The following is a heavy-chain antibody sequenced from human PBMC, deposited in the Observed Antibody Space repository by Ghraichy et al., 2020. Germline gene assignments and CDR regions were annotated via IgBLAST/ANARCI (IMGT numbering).Heavy chain of an antibody. CDR2: IKSKTDGGTT. D-gene: IGHD2-21*02. Sequence: GESLRLSCAASGFTFSNAWMSWVRQAPGKGLEWVGRIKSKTDGGTTDYAAPVKGRFTISRDDSKNTLYLQMNSLKTEDTAVYYCTTGAYCGGDCYSGYFQHWGQGTLVTVSS. V-gene: IGHV3-15*01. CDR1: GFTFSNAW. CDR3: TTGAYCGGDCYSGYFQH. J-gene: IGHJ1*01.